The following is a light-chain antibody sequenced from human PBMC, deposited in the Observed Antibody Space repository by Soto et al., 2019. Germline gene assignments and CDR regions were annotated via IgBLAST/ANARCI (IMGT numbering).Light chain of an antibody. Sequence: QSVLNQPASVSGSSGQSINISCTGTSSDVGGYNYVSWYQHHPGKAPKLIIYDVSNRPSGVSNPFSGSKSGNTASLTISGLQPEDEADYYCSSYTTSNTRQIVFGTGTKVTVL. CDR1: SSDVGGYNY. CDR2: DVS. CDR3: SSYTTSNTRQIV. J-gene: IGLJ1*01. V-gene: IGLV2-14*03.